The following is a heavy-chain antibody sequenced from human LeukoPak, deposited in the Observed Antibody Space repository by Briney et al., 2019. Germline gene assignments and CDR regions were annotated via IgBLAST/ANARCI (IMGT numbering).Heavy chain of an antibody. CDR2: MYYSGSS. J-gene: IGHJ6*03. V-gene: IGHV4-59*01. D-gene: IGHD1-1*01. CDR1: GGSISSCY. Sequence: PSETLSLTCTVSGGSISSCYWSWIRQPPGKGLEWIGYMYYSGSSNYNPSLKSRVTISVDTSKNQFSLKLSSVTAADPAVYYCARTGNYYYYMDVWGKGTTVTVSS. CDR3: ARTGNYYYYMDV.